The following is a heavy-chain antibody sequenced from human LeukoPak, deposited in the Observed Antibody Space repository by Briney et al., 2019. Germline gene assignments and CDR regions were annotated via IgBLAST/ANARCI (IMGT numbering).Heavy chain of an antibody. CDR1: GFTFNNYW. Sequence: PGGSLRLSCAGSGFTFNNYWIHWVRQTPGKGLVWVSRISNDGTSTIYADSVRGRFTISRDNAKNTLFLQMNSLRVEDTAVYFCARDDGDNRRAFDIWGQGTMVTVSS. CDR2: ISNDGTST. V-gene: IGHV3-74*01. CDR3: ARDDGDNRRAFDI. J-gene: IGHJ3*02. D-gene: IGHD4-23*01.